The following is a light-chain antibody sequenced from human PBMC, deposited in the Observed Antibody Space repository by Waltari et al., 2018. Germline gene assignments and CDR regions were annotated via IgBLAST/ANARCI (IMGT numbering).Light chain of an antibody. CDR3: QQYDNIPHT. J-gene: IGKJ2*01. Sequence: DVQMTQAPSSLSASVGARVTITCQASEDIEIHLNWYQQKPGKAPKLLIYDAVKLETGVPLRFSGSRSRTDFTFTISSLQPEDIATYYCQQYDNIPHTFGQGTKLEIK. V-gene: IGKV1-33*01. CDR1: EDIEIH. CDR2: DAV.